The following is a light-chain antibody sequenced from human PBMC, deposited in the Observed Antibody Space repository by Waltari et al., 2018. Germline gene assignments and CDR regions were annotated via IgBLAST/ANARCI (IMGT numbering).Light chain of an antibody. CDR2: ENP. CDR3: GTWDSSLSGAV. V-gene: IGLV1-51*02. Sequence: QSALTQPPSVSAAPGQRVTIPCSGGSSNYGNHYVSWSRQFPGTAPKLLIYENPERPSGIPGRFSGSKSGTSATLDISGLQAGDEADYYCGTWDSSLSGAVFGGGTHLTVL. CDR1: SSNYGNHY. J-gene: IGLJ7*01.